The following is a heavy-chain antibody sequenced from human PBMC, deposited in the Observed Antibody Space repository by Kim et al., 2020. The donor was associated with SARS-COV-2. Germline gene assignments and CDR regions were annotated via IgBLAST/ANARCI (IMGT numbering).Heavy chain of an antibody. Sequence: YADTVKGRFTISRDNAKNSLYLQMNSLGVEDTAVYYCARCGVATPGALWGQGTLVTVSS. CDR3: ARCGVATPGAL. D-gene: IGHD5-12*01. J-gene: IGHJ4*02. V-gene: IGHV3-11*04.